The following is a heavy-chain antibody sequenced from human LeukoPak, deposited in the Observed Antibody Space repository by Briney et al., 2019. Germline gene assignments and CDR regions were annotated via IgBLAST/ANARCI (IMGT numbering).Heavy chain of an antibody. D-gene: IGHD2-2*01. Sequence: GGSLRLSCAASGFSVSSNYMNWVRQAPGKGLEWVSVMYSGGSTFYGDSVKGRFTISRDNSMNTLYLQMNSLRVDDTAVYYCAREQVVVGRGYYGMDVWGQGTTVTVSS. CDR2: MYSGGST. J-gene: IGHJ6*02. CDR3: AREQVVVGRGYYGMDV. CDR1: GFSVSSNY. V-gene: IGHV3-66*01.